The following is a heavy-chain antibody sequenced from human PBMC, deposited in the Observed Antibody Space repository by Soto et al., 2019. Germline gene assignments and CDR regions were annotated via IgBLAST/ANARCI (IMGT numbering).Heavy chain of an antibody. CDR2: INHSGST. J-gene: IGHJ5*02. D-gene: IGHD1-26*01. CDR1: GGSFSGYY. V-gene: IGHV4-34*01. CDR3: ARLGAHGWFDP. Sequence: SETLSLTCAVYGGSFSGYYWSWIRQPPGKGLEWIGEINHSGSTNYNPSLKSRVTISVDTSKNQFSLKLSSVTAADTAVYYCARLGAHGWFDPWGQGTLVTVSS.